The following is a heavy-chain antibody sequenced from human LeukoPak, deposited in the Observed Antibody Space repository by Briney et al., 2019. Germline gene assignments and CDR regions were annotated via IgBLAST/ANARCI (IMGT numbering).Heavy chain of an antibody. J-gene: IGHJ4*02. V-gene: IGHV1-46*01. CDR1: GXTFTSYY. CDR3: AKEDRIAGTFDY. D-gene: IGHD6-13*01. CDR2: INPSGGST. Sequence: ASVTVSCKASGXTFTSYYMXWVRQAPXXXXXXMGIINPSGGSTSYAQKFQGRVTMTRDTSTSTVYMELSSLRSEDTAVYYCAKEDRIAGTFDYWGQGTLVTVSS.